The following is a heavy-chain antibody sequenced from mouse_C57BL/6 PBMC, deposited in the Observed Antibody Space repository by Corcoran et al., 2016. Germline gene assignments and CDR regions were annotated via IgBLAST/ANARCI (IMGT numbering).Heavy chain of an antibody. CDR3: AMGIGLYDGPWFAY. CDR1: GYTFTTYG. J-gene: IGHJ3*01. Sequence: QIQLVQSGPELKKPGETVKISCKASGYTFTTYGMSWVKQAPGKGLKWMGWINTYSGVPTYADDFKGRFAFSLETSASTAYLQINNLKNEDTATYFCAMGIGLYDGPWFAYWGQGTLVTVSA. V-gene: IGHV9-3*01. D-gene: IGHD2-3*01. CDR2: INTYSGVP.